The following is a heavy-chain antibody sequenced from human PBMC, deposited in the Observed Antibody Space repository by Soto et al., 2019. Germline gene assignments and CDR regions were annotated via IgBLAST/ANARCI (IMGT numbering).Heavy chain of an antibody. V-gene: IGHV4-4*02. J-gene: IGHJ4*02. CDR3: ARSLGWYAIDY. CDR1: GASIGSNYY. D-gene: IGHD6-19*01. CDR2: MSHIGRV. Sequence: QVLVQESGPGLVQPSGTLSLSCCVSGASIGSNYYWGGVRQSPGKGLEWLGDMSHIGRVNYNPSPKSRVPISMDTSQMQFSLKLNSVTAADTAVYYCARSLGWYAIDYWGQGSLVLVSS.